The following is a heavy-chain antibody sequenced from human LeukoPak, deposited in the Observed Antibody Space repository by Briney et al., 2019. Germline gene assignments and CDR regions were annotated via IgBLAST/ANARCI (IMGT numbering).Heavy chain of an antibody. CDR1: GFTFSSYW. J-gene: IGHJ3*02. CDR2: IKQDGSEK. D-gene: IGHD6-19*01. Sequence: GGSLRLSCAASGFTFSSYWMSWVRQAPGKGLEWVANIKQDGSEKYYVDSVKGRFTISRDNAKNSLYLQMNSLRAEDTAVYYCARSNQWLVRGLAFDIWGQGTMVTVSS. CDR3: ARSNQWLVRGLAFDI. V-gene: IGHV3-7*01.